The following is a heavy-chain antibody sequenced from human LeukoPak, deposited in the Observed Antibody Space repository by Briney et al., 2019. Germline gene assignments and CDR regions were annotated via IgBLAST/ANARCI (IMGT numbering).Heavy chain of an antibody. V-gene: IGHV3-9*01. CDR1: GFTFDDYA. CDR2: ISWSSGSI. D-gene: IGHD3-9*01. CDR3: AKAPRRYDILTGYFDY. J-gene: IGHJ4*02. Sequence: GGSLRLSCAASGFTFDDYAMPWVRQAPGKGLEWVSGISWSSGSIGYADSVKGRFTISRDNAKNSLYLQMNSLRAEDTALYYCAKAPRRYDILTGYFDYWGQGTLVTVSS.